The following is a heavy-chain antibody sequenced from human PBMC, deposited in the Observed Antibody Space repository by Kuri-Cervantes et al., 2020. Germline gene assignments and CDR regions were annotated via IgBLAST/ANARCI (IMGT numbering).Heavy chain of an antibody. CDR1: GYTFTSYA. CDR3: AGVYYNILTGYIPTYYYYGMDV. J-gene: IGHJ6*02. D-gene: IGHD3-9*01. V-gene: IGHV7-4-1*02. Sequence: ASVKVSCKASGYTFTSYAMNWVRQAPGQGLEWMGWINTNTGNPTYAQGFTGRFVFSLDTSVSTAYLQISSLKAEDTAVYYCAGVYYNILTGYIPTYYYYGMDVWGQGTTVTVSS. CDR2: INTNTGNP.